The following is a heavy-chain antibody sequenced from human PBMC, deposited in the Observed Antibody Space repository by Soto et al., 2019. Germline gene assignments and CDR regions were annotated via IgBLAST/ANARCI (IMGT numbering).Heavy chain of an antibody. CDR2: ISGSGGST. CDR1: VFTFKNYS. CDR3: ANSGSGWYRFEY. V-gene: IGHV3-23*01. J-gene: IGHJ4*02. Sequence: GGSLRLSCTASVFTFKNYSMSWVPPAPGKGLEWVSAISGSGGSTYHADSVKGRFAISRDNSKNTLYLQMNSLRAEDTALYYCANSGSGWYRFEYWGQGTLVTVSS. D-gene: IGHD6-19*01.